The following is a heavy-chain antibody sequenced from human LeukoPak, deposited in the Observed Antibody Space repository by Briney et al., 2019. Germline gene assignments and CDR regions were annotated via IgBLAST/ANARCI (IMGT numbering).Heavy chain of an antibody. D-gene: IGHD3-16*01. Sequence: PSQTLSLTCAVSGGSISSGDYYWSWIRQPPGKGLEWIGYIYYRGSTYYNPSLKSRVTISVDTSKNQFSLKLSSVTAADTAVYYCARGVMGDRNDYFDYWGQGTLVTVSS. CDR2: IYYRGST. CDR1: GGSISSGDYY. CDR3: ARGVMGDRNDYFDY. V-gene: IGHV4-30-4*08. J-gene: IGHJ4*02.